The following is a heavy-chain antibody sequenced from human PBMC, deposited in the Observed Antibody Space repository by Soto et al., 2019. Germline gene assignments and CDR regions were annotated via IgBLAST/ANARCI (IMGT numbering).Heavy chain of an antibody. Sequence: QVQLVQSGAEVKKPGSSVKVSCKASGGTFSSYAISWVRQAPVQGLEWMGGIIPIFGTANYAQKLQGRVTITADESTSTGYMELSSLRSEDTAVYYCARLLTTVVRPQWYFDLWGRGTLVTVSS. CDR1: GGTFSSYA. J-gene: IGHJ2*01. CDR3: ARLLTTVVRPQWYFDL. CDR2: IIPIFGTA. D-gene: IGHD4-17*01. V-gene: IGHV1-69*01.